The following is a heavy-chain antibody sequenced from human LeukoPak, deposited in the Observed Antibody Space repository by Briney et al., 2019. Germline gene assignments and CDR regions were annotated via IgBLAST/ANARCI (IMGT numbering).Heavy chain of an antibody. CDR1: GGSISSYY. V-gene: IGHV4-4*07. D-gene: IGHD2-21*01. CDR3: ARGSVISVAVYYFDY. CDR2: IYTSGST. Sequence: SETLSLTCTVSGGSISSYYWSWIRQPAGKGLEWIGRIYTSGSTNYNPSLKSRVTMSVDTSKNQFSLKLSSVTAADTAVYYCARGSVISVAVYYFDYRGQGTLVTVSS. J-gene: IGHJ4*02.